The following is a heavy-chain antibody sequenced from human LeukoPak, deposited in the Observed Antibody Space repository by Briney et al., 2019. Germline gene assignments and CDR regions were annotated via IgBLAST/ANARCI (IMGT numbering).Heavy chain of an antibody. J-gene: IGHJ4*02. CDR3: ARQTARGLSLDY. CDR1: GGSISSSDQY. CDR2: FHYTGST. Sequence: SETLSLTCTVSGGSISSSDQYWLWLRQPPGQGLEWIETFHYTGSTYYNPSLKSRVTISVDASKNQISLKLTSVTAADTAVYYCARQTARGLSLDYWGQGTQVIVSS. V-gene: IGHV4-39*01. D-gene: IGHD5-12*01.